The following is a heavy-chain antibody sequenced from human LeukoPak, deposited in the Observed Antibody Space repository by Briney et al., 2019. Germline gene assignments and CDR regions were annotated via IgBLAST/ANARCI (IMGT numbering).Heavy chain of an antibody. CDR1: GCTFTSYG. CDR2: ISAYNGNT. CDR3: ARRAWELYYFDY. Sequence: GASVKVSCKASGCTFTSYGISWVRQAPGQGLEWMGWISAYNGNTNYAQKLQGRVTMTTDTSTSTVYMELSSLRSEDTAVYYCARRAWELYYFDYWGQGTLVTVSS. D-gene: IGHD1-26*01. J-gene: IGHJ4*02. V-gene: IGHV1-18*01.